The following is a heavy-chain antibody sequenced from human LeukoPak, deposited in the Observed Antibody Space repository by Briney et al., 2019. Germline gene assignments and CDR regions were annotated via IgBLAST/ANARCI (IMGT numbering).Heavy chain of an antibody. V-gene: IGHV4-34*01. J-gene: IGHJ2*01. CDR2: INHGGST. CDR1: GGSISGYY. CDR3: ARDRRVRGVIGYFDL. Sequence: SETLSLTCTVSGGSISGYYWSWIRQPPGKGLEWIGEINHGGSTNYNPSLKSRVTISVDTSKNQFSLKLSSVTAADTAVYYCARDRRVRGVIGYFDLWGRGTLVTVSS. D-gene: IGHD3-10*01.